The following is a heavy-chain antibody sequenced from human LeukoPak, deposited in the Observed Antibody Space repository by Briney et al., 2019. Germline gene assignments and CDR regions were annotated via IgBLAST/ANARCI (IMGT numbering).Heavy chain of an antibody. V-gene: IGHV4-4*07. CDR2: SGST. Sequence: SETLSLTCTVSGGSIGSYYWSWIRQPAGKGLEWIGRSGSTNYNPSLKSRVTISVDKSKNQFSLRLSSVTAADTAVYYCAIDRSSVFDPWGQGTLVTVSS. CDR3: AIDRSSVFDP. J-gene: IGHJ5*02. CDR1: GGSIGSYY. D-gene: IGHD6-6*01.